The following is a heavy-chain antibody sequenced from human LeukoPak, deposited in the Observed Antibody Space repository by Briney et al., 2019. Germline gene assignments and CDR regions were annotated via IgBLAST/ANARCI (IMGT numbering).Heavy chain of an antibody. D-gene: IGHD3-10*01. CDR3: AREYFGLAYNFDY. J-gene: IGHJ4*02. CDR2: IYTSGTT. V-gene: IGHV4-61*02. Sequence: PSQTLSLTCTVSGGSINSGGYYWTWIRQPAGKGLEWIGRIYTSGTTNYNPSLKSRVTMSVDTPKNQFSLKLSSVTAADTAVYYCAREYFGLAYNFDYWGQGTLVTVSS. CDR1: GGSINSGGYY.